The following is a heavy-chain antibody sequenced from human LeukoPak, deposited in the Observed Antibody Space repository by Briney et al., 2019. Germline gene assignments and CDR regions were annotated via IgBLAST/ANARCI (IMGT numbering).Heavy chain of an antibody. V-gene: IGHV4-39*07. Sequence: PSENLSLTCTVSGGSISSSSYYWGWIRQPPGKGLEWLGTIYYSGSTYYNPSLKSRVTISVDTSKNQFSLKLSSVTAADTAVYHCARGFDGHNAFDIWGQGTMVTVSS. CDR3: ARGFDGHNAFDI. CDR1: GGSISSSSYY. J-gene: IGHJ3*02. CDR2: IYYSGST. D-gene: IGHD3-9*01.